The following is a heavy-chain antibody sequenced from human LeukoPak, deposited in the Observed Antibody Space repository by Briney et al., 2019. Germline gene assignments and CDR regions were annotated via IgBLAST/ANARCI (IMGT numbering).Heavy chain of an antibody. CDR2: ISGNGGTT. CDR1: GFTFSNYA. D-gene: IGHD6-6*01. CDR3: AKAVEYSSSGIDY. Sequence: GGSLRLSCAASGFTFSNYAMSWVHQAPGKGLEWVSGISGNGGTTYYVDSVKGRFTISRDKSKNTLYLQMNSPRAEDTAIYYCAKAVEYSSSGIDYWGQGTLVTVSS. V-gene: IGHV3-23*01. J-gene: IGHJ4*02.